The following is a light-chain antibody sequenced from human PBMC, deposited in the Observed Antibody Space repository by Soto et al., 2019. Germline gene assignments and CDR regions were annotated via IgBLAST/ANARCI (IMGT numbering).Light chain of an antibody. CDR2: GAS. CDR1: QSVSSSY. J-gene: IGKJ2*01. CDR3: QQYGSSRKT. Sequence: EIVLTQSPGTLSLSPGERATLSCRASQSVSSSYLAWYQQKPGQAPRLLIYGASSRATGIPDRFSDSGSGTDFTLTISRLEPEDFAVYYCQQYGSSRKTFGQGTKLEIK. V-gene: IGKV3-20*01.